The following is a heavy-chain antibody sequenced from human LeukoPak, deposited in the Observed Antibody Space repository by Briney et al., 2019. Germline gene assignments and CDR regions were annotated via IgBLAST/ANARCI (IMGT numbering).Heavy chain of an antibody. CDR1: GFTFSSYS. Sequence: GGSLRLSCAASGFTFSSYSMNWVRQAPGKGLEWVSSISSSSSYIYYADSVKGRFTISRDNAKNSLYLQMNSLGAEDTAVYYCARDEVVTAAPDYWGQGTLVTVSS. D-gene: IGHD2-21*02. V-gene: IGHV3-21*01. CDR2: ISSSSSYI. CDR3: ARDEVVTAAPDY. J-gene: IGHJ4*02.